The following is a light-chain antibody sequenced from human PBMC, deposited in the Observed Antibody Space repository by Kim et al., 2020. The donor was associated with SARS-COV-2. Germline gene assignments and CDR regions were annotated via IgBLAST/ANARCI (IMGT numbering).Light chain of an antibody. CDR3: QQYKNWPGT. CDR2: GAS. J-gene: IGKJ1*01. Sequence: LSPGERATRSCRASQSVSSNLAWYQQKPGQAPRLLIYGASNRATGIPARFSGSGSGTEFTLTISSLQPEDFAVYYCQQYKNWPGTFGQGTKVDIK. V-gene: IGKV3-15*01. CDR1: QSVSSN.